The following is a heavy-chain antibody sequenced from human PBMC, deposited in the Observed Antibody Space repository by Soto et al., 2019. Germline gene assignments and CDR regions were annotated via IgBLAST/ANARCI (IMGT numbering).Heavy chain of an antibody. CDR2: IYYSGST. V-gene: IGHV4-59*01. CDR3: ARGLGYCSSTSCYEGEPYNWFDP. Sequence: SETLSLTCTVSGGSISSYYWSWIRQPPGKGLEWIGYIYYSGSTNYNPSLKSRVTISVDTSKNQFSLKLSSVTAADTAVYYCARGLGYCSSTSCYEGEPYNWFDPWGQGTLVTVSS. D-gene: IGHD2-2*01. J-gene: IGHJ5*02. CDR1: GGSISSYY.